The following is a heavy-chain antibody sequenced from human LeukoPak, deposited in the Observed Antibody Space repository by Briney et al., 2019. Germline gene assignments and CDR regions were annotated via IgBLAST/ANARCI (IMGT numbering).Heavy chain of an antibody. D-gene: IGHD2-21*02. CDR3: ARLPIVVVTAIGLNWFDP. Sequence: PGRSLRLSCAASGFTFSSYWMSWVRQAPGKGLEWVANIKQDGSEKYYVDSVKGRFTISRDNAKNSLYLQMNSLRAEDTAVYYCARLPIVVVTAIGLNWFDPWGQGTLVTVSS. V-gene: IGHV3-7*01. J-gene: IGHJ5*02. CDR2: IKQDGSEK. CDR1: GFTFSSYW.